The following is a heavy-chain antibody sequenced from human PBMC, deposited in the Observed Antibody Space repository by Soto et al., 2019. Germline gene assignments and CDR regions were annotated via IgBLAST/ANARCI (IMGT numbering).Heavy chain of an antibody. D-gene: IGHD2-2*01. CDR2: ISSSSSTI. Sequence: PGGSLRLSCAASGFTFSSDSMNWVRQAPGKGLEWVSYISSSSSTIYYADSVKGRFTISRDNAKNSLYLQMNSLRAEDTAVYYCARDIGVVRAAIPSDVWGKGTTVTVSS. J-gene: IGHJ6*04. CDR3: ARDIGVVRAAIPSDV. V-gene: IGHV3-48*01. CDR1: GFTFSSDS.